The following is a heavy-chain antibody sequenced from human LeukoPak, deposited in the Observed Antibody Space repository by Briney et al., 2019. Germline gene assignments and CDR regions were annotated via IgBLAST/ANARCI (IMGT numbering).Heavy chain of an antibody. V-gene: IGHV5-51*01. CDR2: IYPGDSDT. CDR1: GYSFTSYW. CDR3: ARHHQGHDFWSGYRTLVAFDI. Sequence: GESLKISCKGSGYSFTSYWIGWVRQMPGKGLEWMGIIYPGDSDTRYSPSFQGQVTISADKSISTAYLQWSSLKASDTAMYYCARHHQGHDFWSGYRTLVAFDIWGQGTMVTVSS. J-gene: IGHJ3*02. D-gene: IGHD3-3*01.